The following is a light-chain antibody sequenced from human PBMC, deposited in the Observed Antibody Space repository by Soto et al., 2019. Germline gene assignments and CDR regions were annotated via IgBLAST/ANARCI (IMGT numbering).Light chain of an antibody. CDR1: QSVGSSY. J-gene: IGKJ1*01. Sequence: EIVLTQSPGTLSLSPGERATLSCRASQSVGSSYLAWYQQRPGQAPMLLIYGASSSATGIPDRFSGSGSGTDFTLTISRLEPEDFAAYYCQHYGSSPWTFGQGTKVEIK. CDR2: GAS. V-gene: IGKV3-20*01. CDR3: QHYGSSPWT.